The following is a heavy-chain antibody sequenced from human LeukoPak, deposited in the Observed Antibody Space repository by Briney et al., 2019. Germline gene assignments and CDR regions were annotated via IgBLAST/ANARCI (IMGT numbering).Heavy chain of an antibody. CDR2: IDYSGST. Sequence: SETLSLTCTVSGGSISSDCWSWIRQPPGKGLELIGYIDYSGSTNYNPSLKSRVPISVDTSKNQFSLKLSSVTAADTAVYYCARGRVVSSSYYYYYMDAWGKGTTVTVSS. CDR1: GGSISSDC. J-gene: IGHJ6*03. V-gene: IGHV4-59*01. CDR3: ARGRVVSSSYYYYYMDA. D-gene: IGHD6-6*01.